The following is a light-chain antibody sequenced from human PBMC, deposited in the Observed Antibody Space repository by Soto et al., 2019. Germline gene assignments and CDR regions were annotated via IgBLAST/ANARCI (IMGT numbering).Light chain of an antibody. J-gene: IGKJ5*01. Sequence: DIVLTQSPGTLSFSPGERATLSCRASQTVINNQLAWYQQTPGQAPRLLIYAASSRATGIPDRFSGSGSGTEFTLTITRLEPEDSAMYYCQQYGSSGGINFGQGTRLEIK. V-gene: IGKV3-20*01. CDR1: QTVINNQ. CDR3: QQYGSSGGIN. CDR2: AAS.